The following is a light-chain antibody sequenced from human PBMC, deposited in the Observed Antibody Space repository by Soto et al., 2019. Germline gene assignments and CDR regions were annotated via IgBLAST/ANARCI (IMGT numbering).Light chain of an antibody. CDR2: KAS. J-gene: IGKJ1*01. CDR1: QTISSW. V-gene: IGKV1-5*03. CDR3: QHYNSYSEA. Sequence: DIQMTQSPSTLPVSVGDRVTITCRASQTISSWLAWYQQKPGKAPKLPIYKASTLKSGVPSRFSGSGSGTEFTLTISSLQPDDFATYYCQHYNSYSEAFGQGTKVDIK.